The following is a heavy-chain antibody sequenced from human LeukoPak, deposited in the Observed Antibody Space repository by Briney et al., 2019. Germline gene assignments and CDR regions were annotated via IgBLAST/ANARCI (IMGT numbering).Heavy chain of an antibody. J-gene: IGHJ4*02. CDR3: ARVGEMATFDY. CDR1: GFTFSSYA. V-gene: IGHV3-30-3*01. CDR2: ISYDGSNK. Sequence: GSLRLSCAASGFTFSSYAMHWVRQAPGKGLEWVAVISYDGSNKYYADSVKGRFTISRDNSKNTLYLQMNSLRAEDTAVYYCARVGEMATFDYWGQGTLVTVSS. D-gene: IGHD5-24*01.